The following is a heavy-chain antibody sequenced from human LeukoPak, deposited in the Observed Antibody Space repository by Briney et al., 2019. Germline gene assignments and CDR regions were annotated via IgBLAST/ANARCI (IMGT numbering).Heavy chain of an antibody. CDR1: GFTFSDYA. D-gene: IGHD1/OR15-1a*01. CDR3: AKDLAVGTSPRVYAFDV. V-gene: IGHV3-9*01. CDR2: ISWNSGTI. Sequence: PGRSLRLSCAPSGFTFSDYAMHWVRQVPGKGLEWVGGISWNSGTIAYGESVKGRATISRDNARNSLYLEVNSLRVEDTALYYCAKDLAVGTSPRVYAFDVWGQGSLVTVSS. J-gene: IGHJ3*01.